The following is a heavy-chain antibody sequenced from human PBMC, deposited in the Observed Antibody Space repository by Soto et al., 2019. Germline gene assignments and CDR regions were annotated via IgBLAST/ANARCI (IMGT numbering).Heavy chain of an antibody. CDR2: IYYNGNT. CDR3: AXEFFGDFVMGARNWFAP. V-gene: IGHV4-59*11. CDR1: DDPMTTHY. J-gene: IGHJ5*02. D-gene: IGHD4-17*01. Sequence: PSETLSLTCTVSDDPMTTHYWSWIRQPPGEGLEWIGNIYYNGNTKYNPSLKSRVTISVDTSKKQFSLRVSSVTAADTAVYYCAXEFFGDFVMGARNWFAPWGQGTPVTVSS.